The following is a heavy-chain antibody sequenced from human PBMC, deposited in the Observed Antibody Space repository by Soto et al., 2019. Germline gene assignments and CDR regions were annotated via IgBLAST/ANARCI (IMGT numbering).Heavy chain of an antibody. CDR3: ARVVRFCSSPSCRGRNWVDT. J-gene: IGHJ5*02. CDR1: GGSISSGDYY. Sequence: PSETLSLTCSVSGGSISSGDYYWSWIRQPPGKGLEWIGYMFYTGTTYYNPSLKSRITISMDTSQNQFSLRLTSVTAADTAEYHCARVVRFCSSPSCRGRNWVDTWGQGHRVT. D-gene: IGHD2-2*01. V-gene: IGHV4-30-4*01. CDR2: MFYTGTT.